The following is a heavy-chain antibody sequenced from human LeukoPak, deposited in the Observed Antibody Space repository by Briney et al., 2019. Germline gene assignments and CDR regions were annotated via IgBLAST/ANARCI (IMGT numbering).Heavy chain of an antibody. CDR3: ARLGLWSGYGKYYYYGMDV. CDR2: MNPNSGNT. CDR1: GYTFTSYD. V-gene: IGHV1-8*01. J-gene: IGHJ6*02. Sequence: GASVKVSCKAFGYTFTSYDINWVRQATGQGLEWMGWMNPNSGNTGYAQKFQGRVTMTRNTSISTAYMELSSLRSEDTAVYYCARLGLWSGYGKYYYYGMDVWGQGTTVTVSS. D-gene: IGHD3-3*01.